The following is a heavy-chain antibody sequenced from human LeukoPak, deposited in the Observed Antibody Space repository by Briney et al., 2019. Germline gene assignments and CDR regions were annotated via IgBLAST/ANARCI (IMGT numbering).Heavy chain of an antibody. CDR1: GGSISSYY. Sequence: PSETLSLTCTVSGGSISSYYWSWIRQPPGKGLEWIGYIYYSGSTNYNPSLKSRVTISVDTSKDQFSLKLSSVTAADTAVYYCARLYDDGSGPNWFDPWGQGTLVTVSS. D-gene: IGHD3-10*01. J-gene: IGHJ5*02. CDR3: ARLYDDGSGPNWFDP. V-gene: IGHV4-59*08. CDR2: IYYSGST.